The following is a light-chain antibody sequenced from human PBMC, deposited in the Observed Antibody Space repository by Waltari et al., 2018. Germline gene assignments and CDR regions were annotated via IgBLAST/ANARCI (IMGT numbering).Light chain of an antibody. J-gene: IGLJ2*01. CDR3: CSYAGSYTVL. Sequence: QSALTQPRSVSGSPGQSVTFSCTGTSNDVGGYNHVSWYPQSPGKAPKPMIYDFFNRPSGGPDGFSGSKSGNTASLTISGLQADDEADYYCCSYAGSYTVLFGGGTKLTVL. CDR1: SNDVGGYNH. CDR2: DFF. V-gene: IGLV2-11*01.